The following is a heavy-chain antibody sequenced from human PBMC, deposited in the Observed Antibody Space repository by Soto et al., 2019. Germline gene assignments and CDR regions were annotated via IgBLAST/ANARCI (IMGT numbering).Heavy chain of an antibody. V-gene: IGHV4-39*01. CDR2: IYYSGST. CDR3: ASDLTSWSGYSGYGMDV. J-gene: IGHJ6*02. Sequence: SETLSLTCTVSGGSISSSSYYWGWIRQPPGKGLEWIGSIYYSGSTYYNPSLKSRATIPVDTSKNQFSLKLSSVTAADTAVYYCASDLTSWSGYSGYGMDVWGQGTTVTVSS. D-gene: IGHD3-3*01. CDR1: GGSISSSSYY.